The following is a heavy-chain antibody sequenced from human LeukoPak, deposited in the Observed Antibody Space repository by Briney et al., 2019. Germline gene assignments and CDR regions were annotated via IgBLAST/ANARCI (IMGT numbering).Heavy chain of an antibody. V-gene: IGHV4-34*01. Sequence: SETLSLTCAVYGGSFSGYYWSWIRQPPGKGLEWIGEINHSGSTNYNPSLKSRVTISVDTSKNQFSLKLSSVTAADTAVYYCARGGNSSSWYNMCFDYWGQGTLVTVSS. D-gene: IGHD6-13*01. J-gene: IGHJ4*02. CDR1: GGSFSGYY. CDR2: INHSGST. CDR3: ARGGNSSSWYNMCFDY.